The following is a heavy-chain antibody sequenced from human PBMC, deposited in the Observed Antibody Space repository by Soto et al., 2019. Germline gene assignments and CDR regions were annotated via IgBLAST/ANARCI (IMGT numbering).Heavy chain of an antibody. CDR1: GGTFSSYA. CDR2: IIPIFGTA. D-gene: IGHD4-17*01. J-gene: IGHJ6*02. V-gene: IGHV1-69*01. CDR3: ARGGSYGDYVGYYYYGMDV. Sequence: QVQLVQSGAEVKKPGSSVKVSCKASGGTFSSYAISWVRQAPGQGLEWIGGIIPIFGTANYAQKFQGRVTITADESTSTAYMELSSLRSEDTAVYYCARGGSYGDYVGYYYYGMDVWGQGTTVTVSS.